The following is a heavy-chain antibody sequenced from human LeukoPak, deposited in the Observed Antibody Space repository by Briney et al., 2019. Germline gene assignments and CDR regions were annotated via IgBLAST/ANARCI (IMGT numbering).Heavy chain of an antibody. CDR2: IGISSGNT. CDR3: ARDYKYAFDN. Sequence: GGSLRLSCAASGFTFSAYSMNWVRQAPGKGLEWISYIGISSGNTKYADSVKGRFTISGDKAKNSLYLQMNSLRVEDTAVYYCARDYKYAFDNWGQGALVTVSS. J-gene: IGHJ4*02. CDR1: GFTFSAYS. V-gene: IGHV3-48*01. D-gene: IGHD5-24*01.